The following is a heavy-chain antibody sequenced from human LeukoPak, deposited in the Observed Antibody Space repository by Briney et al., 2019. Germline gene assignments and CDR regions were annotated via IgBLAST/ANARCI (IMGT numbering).Heavy chain of an antibody. CDR1: GFTVSSNY. Sequence: GGSLRLSCAASGFTVSSNYMSWVRQAPGKGLEWVAFIRYDGSNKYYADSVKGRFTISRDNSKNTLYLQMNSLRAEDTAVYYCAKDTHGLLWFGESWGQGTLVTVSS. J-gene: IGHJ5*02. CDR2: IRYDGSNK. D-gene: IGHD3-10*01. CDR3: AKDTHGLLWFGES. V-gene: IGHV3-30*02.